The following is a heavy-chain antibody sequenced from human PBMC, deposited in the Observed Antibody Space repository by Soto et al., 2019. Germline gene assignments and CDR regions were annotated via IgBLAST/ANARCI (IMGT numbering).Heavy chain of an antibody. CDR3: ARDSGDYGAPDY. Sequence: QVQLVESGGGVVQPGRSLRLSCAASGFTFSSYAMHWVRQAPGKGLEWVAVISYDGSNKYYADSVKGRFTISRDNSKNTLYLQMNSLRAEDTAVYYCARDSGDYGAPDYWGQGTLVTVSS. CDR2: ISYDGSNK. V-gene: IGHV3-30-3*01. J-gene: IGHJ4*02. D-gene: IGHD4-17*01. CDR1: GFTFSSYA.